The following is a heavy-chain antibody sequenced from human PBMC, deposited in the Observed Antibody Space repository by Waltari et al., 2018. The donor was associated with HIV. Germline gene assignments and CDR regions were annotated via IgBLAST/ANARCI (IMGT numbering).Heavy chain of an antibody. V-gene: IGHV5-51*01. CDR1: GYSFTTYW. J-gene: IGHJ4*02. Sequence: EVQLVQSGAEVKKPGESLKISCKASGYSFTTYWIAWVRQMPGKGLEWIGIIYLDDSDTRYSPSFQGQVTISVDKSISTAYLQWSSLKASDTAMYYCARHWVGDDSSNWYVSDYWGQGTLVTVSP. D-gene: IGHD6-13*01. CDR2: IYLDDSDT. CDR3: ARHWVGDDSSNWYVSDY.